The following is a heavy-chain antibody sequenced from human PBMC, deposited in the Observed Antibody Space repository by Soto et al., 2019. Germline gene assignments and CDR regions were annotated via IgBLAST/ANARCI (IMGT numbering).Heavy chain of an antibody. CDR3: AGGTTPPFDY. CDR1: GFTVSSNY. J-gene: IGHJ4*02. V-gene: IGHV3-66*01. D-gene: IGHD1-7*01. Sequence: GGSLSLSCAASGFTVSSNYMSWVRQAPGKGLEWVSVIYSGGSTHYADSVKGRFTISRDNSKNTLYLQMNSLRAEDTAVYYCAGGTTPPFDYWGQGTLVTVSS. CDR2: IYSGGST.